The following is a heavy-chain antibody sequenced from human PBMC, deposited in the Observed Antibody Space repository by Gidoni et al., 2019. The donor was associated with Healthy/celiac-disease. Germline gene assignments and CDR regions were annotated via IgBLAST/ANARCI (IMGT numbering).Heavy chain of an antibody. CDR1: GFTFSSYA. D-gene: IGHD7-27*01. CDR3: AKDRGLGKDAFDI. J-gene: IGHJ3*02. V-gene: IGHV3-23*01. Sequence: EVQLFESGGGLVQPGGSLSLSCAASGFTFSSYAMSWVRQAPGKGLECVSAISGSGGSTYYADSVKGRFTISRDNSKNTLYLQMNSLRAEDTAVYYCAKDRGLGKDAFDIWGQGTMVTVSS. CDR2: ISGSGGST.